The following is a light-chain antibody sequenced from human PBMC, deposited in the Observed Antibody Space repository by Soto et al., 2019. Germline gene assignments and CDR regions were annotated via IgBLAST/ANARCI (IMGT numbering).Light chain of an antibody. V-gene: IGLV1-40*01. CDR2: NNN. CDR3: SSYTSTSAWV. CDR1: SSNIGAGYD. Sequence: QSVLTQPPSVSGAPGQRVTISCTGSSSNIGAGYDVHWYQQLPGTAPKLLIYNNNNRPSGVSDRFSGSKSGNTASLTISGLQAEDETDYYCSSYTSTSAWVFGGGTKVTVL. J-gene: IGLJ3*02.